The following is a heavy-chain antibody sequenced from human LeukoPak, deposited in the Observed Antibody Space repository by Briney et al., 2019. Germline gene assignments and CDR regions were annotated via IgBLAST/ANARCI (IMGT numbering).Heavy chain of an antibody. CDR2: IYYSVNT. CDR3: ARKAPYYSDGSGPLGTYYFDY. CDR1: GGSISSSTYY. D-gene: IGHD3-22*01. Sequence: SETLSLTCTVSGGSISSSTYYWGWLRQPPGKGLEWIGSIYYSVNTYYNPSLKSRVTISVDTSKNQFSLKLSSVTAADTAVYYCARKAPYYSDGSGPLGTYYFDYWGQGTLVTVSS. V-gene: IGHV4-39*07. J-gene: IGHJ4*02.